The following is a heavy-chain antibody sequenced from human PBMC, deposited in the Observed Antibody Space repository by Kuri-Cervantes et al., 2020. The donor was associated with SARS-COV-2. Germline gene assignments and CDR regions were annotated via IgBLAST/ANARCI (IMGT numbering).Heavy chain of an antibody. J-gene: IGHJ4*02. Sequence: SVKVSCKASGGTFSSYTISWVRQAPGQGLEWMGRIIPILGIANYAQKFQGRFTITADKSTSTAYMELSSLRSEDTAVYYCARAGDYGDYGGYWGQGTLVTVSS. D-gene: IGHD4-17*01. CDR3: ARAGDYGDYGGY. V-gene: IGHV1-69*02. CDR1: GGTFSSYT. CDR2: IIPILGIA.